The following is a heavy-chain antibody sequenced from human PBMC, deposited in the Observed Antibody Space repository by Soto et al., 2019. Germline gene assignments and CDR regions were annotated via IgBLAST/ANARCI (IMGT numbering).Heavy chain of an antibody. V-gene: IGHV3-7*01. CDR1: GFTFGAYW. CDR2: IERVGVET. Sequence: EVQLVESGGGLVQPGGSLRLSCAASGFTFGAYWMTWVRQAPGKGLEWVANIERVGVETYYIKSVKGRFTISRDNAKNSLYLQMNSLRAEDTGVYFCARDGHPFHTSAFHRRGDYWGQGTLVIVSS. CDR3: ARDGHPFHTSAFHRRGDY. D-gene: IGHD3-22*01. J-gene: IGHJ4*02.